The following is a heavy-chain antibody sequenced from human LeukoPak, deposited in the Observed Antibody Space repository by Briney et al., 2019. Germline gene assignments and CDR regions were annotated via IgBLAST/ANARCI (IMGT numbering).Heavy chain of an antibody. CDR3: ARVQSGYSYGYFAY. CDR2: IYYSGST. V-gene: IGHV4-59*01. CDR1: GVSISSYY. Sequence: SETLSLTCTVSGVSISSYYWSWIRQPPGKGLEWVGYIYYSGSTNYNPSLKSRVTISVDTSKNQFSLKLSSVTAADTAVYYCARVQSGYSYGYFAYWGQGTLVTVSS. D-gene: IGHD5-18*01. J-gene: IGHJ4*02.